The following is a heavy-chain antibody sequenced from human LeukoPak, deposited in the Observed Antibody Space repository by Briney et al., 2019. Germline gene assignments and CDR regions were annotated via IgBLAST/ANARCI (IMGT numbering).Heavy chain of an antibody. CDR2: ISSSSSYI. CDR1: GFTFSSYS. Sequence: GGSLRLSCAASGFTFSSYSMNWARQAPGKGLEWVSSISSSSSYIYYADSVKGRFTISRDNAKNSLYLQMNSLRAEDTAVYYCARTGSGYYDWFDPWGQGTLVTVSS. V-gene: IGHV3-21*01. D-gene: IGHD3-3*01. CDR3: ARTGSGYYDWFDP. J-gene: IGHJ5*02.